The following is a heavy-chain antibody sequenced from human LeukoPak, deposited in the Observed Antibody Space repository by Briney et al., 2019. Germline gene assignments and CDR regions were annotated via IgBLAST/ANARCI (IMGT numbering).Heavy chain of an antibody. CDR3: ARGVSYSSSRGGWFDP. V-gene: IGHV7-4-1*02. Sequence: ASVTVSCKASGYTFTSYAMNWVRQAPGQGLEWMGWINTNTGNPTYAQGFTGRFVFSLDTSVSTAYLQISSLKAEDTAVYYCARGVSYSSSRGGWFDPWGQGTLVTVSS. CDR1: GYTFTSYA. J-gene: IGHJ5*02. CDR2: INTNTGNP. D-gene: IGHD6-13*01.